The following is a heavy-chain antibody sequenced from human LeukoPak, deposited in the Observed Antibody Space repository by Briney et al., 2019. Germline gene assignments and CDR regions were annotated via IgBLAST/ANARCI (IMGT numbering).Heavy chain of an antibody. CDR1: GGSFSGYY. D-gene: IGHD3-22*01. Sequence: SETLSLTCAVYGGSFSGYYWSWIRQPPGKGLEWIGEINHSGSTNYNPSLKSRVTISVGTSKNQFSLKLSSVTAADTAVYYCARAGYDSSGYSDYWGQGTLVTVSS. CDR3: ARAGYDSSGYSDY. V-gene: IGHV4-34*01. CDR2: INHSGST. J-gene: IGHJ4*02.